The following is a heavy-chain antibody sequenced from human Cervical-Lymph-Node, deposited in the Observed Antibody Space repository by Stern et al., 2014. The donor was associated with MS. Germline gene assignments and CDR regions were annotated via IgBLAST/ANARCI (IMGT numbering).Heavy chain of an antibody. CDR3: ARVTSAYYYDSSGYYY. CDR2: ISAYNGNT. J-gene: IGHJ4*02. V-gene: IGHV1-18*01. Sequence: VKLVESGAEVKKPGASVKVSCKASGYTFTSYGISWVRQAPGQGLEWMGWISAYNGNTNYAQKLQGRVTMTTDTSTSTAYMELRSLRSDDTAVYYCARVTSAYYYDSSGYYYWGQGTLVTVSS. CDR1: GYTFTSYG. D-gene: IGHD3-22*01.